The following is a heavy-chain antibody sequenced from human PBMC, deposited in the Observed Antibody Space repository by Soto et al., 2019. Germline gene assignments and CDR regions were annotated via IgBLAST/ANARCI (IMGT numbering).Heavy chain of an antibody. D-gene: IGHD3-10*01. CDR2: IYYSGGT. Sequence: QVQLQESGPGLVKPSETLSLTCTVSGGSISSYYWSWIRQPPGKGLEWIGYIYYSGGTNYNPSLKSRVTISVDTSKNQFSLKLSSVTAADTAVYYCAREALRFGELLFDYWGQGTLVTVSS. CDR1: GGSISSYY. J-gene: IGHJ4*02. CDR3: AREALRFGELLFDY. V-gene: IGHV4-59*01.